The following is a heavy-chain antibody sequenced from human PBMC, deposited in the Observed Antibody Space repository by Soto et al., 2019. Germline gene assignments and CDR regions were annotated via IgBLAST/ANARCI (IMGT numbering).Heavy chain of an antibody. CDR1: GFSLSTSGVG. CDR3: AHRITMVRGVIMGVDAFDI. CDR2: IYWDDDK. Sequence: QITLKESGPTLVKPTQTLTLTCTFSGFSLSTSGVGVGWIRQPPGKALEWLALIYWDDDKRYSPSLKSRLTITKDTSKNQVVLTMTNMDPVDTATYYCAHRITMVRGVIMGVDAFDIWGQGTMVTVSS. D-gene: IGHD3-10*01. J-gene: IGHJ3*02. V-gene: IGHV2-5*02.